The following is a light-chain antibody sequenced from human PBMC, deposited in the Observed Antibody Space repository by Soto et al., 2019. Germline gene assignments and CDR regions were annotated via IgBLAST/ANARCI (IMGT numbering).Light chain of an antibody. CDR2: AAS. CDR3: QQSYSGPPT. V-gene: IGKV1-39*01. Sequence: DVQLTQSPSSLSASLGDRVTITCRASETTRPYLNWYQQKPGKAPQLLIYAASNLQDGVPSRFSGSGSETDFTLTISSLQPEDFATYYCQQSYSGPPTFGQGTKVEVK. CDR1: ETTRPY. J-gene: IGKJ1*01.